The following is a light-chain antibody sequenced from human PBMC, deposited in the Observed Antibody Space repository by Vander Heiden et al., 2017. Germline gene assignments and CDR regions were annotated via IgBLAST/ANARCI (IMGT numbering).Light chain of an antibody. J-gene: IGLJ2*01. CDR3: HVGDSSTAHVV. Sequence: SYELMQSPSVSVSPEQTASITCPGDKLWDNYVCWFHRKTGHSPVLVIYQDYHRTSGIPARFSGSNSGTTATLTISGTQAVDEADYYCHVGDSSTAHVVFGGGTKLTVL. CDR2: QDY. CDR1: KLWDNY. V-gene: IGLV3-1*01.